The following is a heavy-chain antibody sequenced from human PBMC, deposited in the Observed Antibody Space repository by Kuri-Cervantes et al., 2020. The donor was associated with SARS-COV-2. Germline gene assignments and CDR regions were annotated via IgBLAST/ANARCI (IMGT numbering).Heavy chain of an antibody. Sequence: SVKVSCKASGGTFSIYPISWVRQAPGQGLEWMGRIIPLLGIANYAQKCQGRVTITADKSTSTAYMELSSMRSEDTAVYYCARHPVSYCGGDCSSPSWYFDLWGRGTLVTGSS. V-gene: IGHV1-69*02. J-gene: IGHJ2*01. CDR3: ARHPVSYCGGDCSSPSWYFDL. CDR1: GGTFSIYP. CDR2: IIPLLGIA. D-gene: IGHD2-21*02.